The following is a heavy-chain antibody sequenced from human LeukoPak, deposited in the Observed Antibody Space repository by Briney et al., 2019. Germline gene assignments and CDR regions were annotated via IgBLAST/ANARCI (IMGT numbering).Heavy chain of an antibody. CDR2: MNPERGKT. Sequence: ASVKVSCKASGDTFTSDEIRCGRQGPGEGVERMGWMNPERGKTDYAQNLQGRVTLTRKTLISTACIDMSRLRSAETAVYNCARARRFFTLLPVNWFDPWGQGTLVTVSS. CDR1: GDTFTSDE. V-gene: IGHV1-8*01. J-gene: IGHJ5*02. CDR3: ARARRFFTLLPVNWFDP. D-gene: IGHD3-3*01.